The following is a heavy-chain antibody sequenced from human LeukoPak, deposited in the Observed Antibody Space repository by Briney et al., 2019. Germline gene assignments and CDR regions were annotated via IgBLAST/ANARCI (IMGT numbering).Heavy chain of an antibody. D-gene: IGHD6-13*01. V-gene: IGHV3-30*18. Sequence: GGSLRPSCAASGFTFRSYGMHWVRQAPGKGLEWVAVMSYDGSNKYYADSVKGRFTISRDNSKNTLYLQMNSLRAEDTAVYYCAKDIRIAAAGTATDYFDSWGQGTLVTVSS. CDR2: MSYDGSNK. J-gene: IGHJ4*02. CDR3: AKDIRIAAAGTATDYFDS. CDR1: GFTFRSYG.